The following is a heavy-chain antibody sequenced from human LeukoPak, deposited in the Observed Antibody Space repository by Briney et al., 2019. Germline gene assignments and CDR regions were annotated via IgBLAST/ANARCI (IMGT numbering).Heavy chain of an antibody. D-gene: IGHD3-16*01. V-gene: IGHV4-34*01. CDR3: ARVPPPGATAFGVVDN. Sequence: SETLSLTCAVYGGSFSGYYWSWIRQSPGKGLEWIGEINHIGNTNYNPSLKSRVTLSIDTSKNQFSLKLSAVTAADTALYYCARVPPPGATAFGVVDNWGQGTLVTVSS. CDR2: INHIGNT. CDR1: GGSFSGYY. J-gene: IGHJ4*02.